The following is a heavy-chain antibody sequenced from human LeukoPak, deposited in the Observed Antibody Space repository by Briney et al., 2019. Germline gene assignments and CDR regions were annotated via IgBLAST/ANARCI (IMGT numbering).Heavy chain of an antibody. D-gene: IGHD6-13*01. J-gene: IGHJ3*02. Sequence: ASVKVPCKASGYTFTSYYMHWVRQAPGQGLEWMGIINPSGGSTSYAQKFQGRVTMTRDTSTSTVYMELSSLRSEDTAVYYCARDGQQPDAFDIWGQGTMVTVSS. V-gene: IGHV1-46*01. CDR2: INPSGGST. CDR1: GYTFTSYY. CDR3: ARDGQQPDAFDI.